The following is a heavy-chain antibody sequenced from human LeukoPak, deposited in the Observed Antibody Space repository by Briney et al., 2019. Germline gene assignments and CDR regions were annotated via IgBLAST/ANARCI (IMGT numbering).Heavy chain of an antibody. D-gene: IGHD5-12*01. Sequence: SVMASCKASGGTVTDFSISWGPQAPGQGLEWMGRIIPLLGTTHCAQNFQGRFTMTADKSTTSVYMELSNLRSEDTAVYYCVRSGNDYDWFLPWGQGTLVTVSS. CDR2: IIPLLGTT. CDR3: VRSGNDYDWFLP. V-gene: IGHV1-69*08. J-gene: IGHJ5*02. CDR1: GGTVTDFS.